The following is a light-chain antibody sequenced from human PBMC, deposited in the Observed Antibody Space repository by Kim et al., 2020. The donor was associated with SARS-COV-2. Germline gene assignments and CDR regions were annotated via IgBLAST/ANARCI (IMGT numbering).Light chain of an antibody. CDR1: QGISSY. CDR3: QQLNSYLFT. CDR2: AAS. Sequence: ASVGDRVTLTCRASQGISSYLAWYQQKPGKAPKLLIYAASTLQSGVPSRFSGSGSGTDFTLTISSLQPEDFATYYCQQLNSYLFTFGPGTKVDIK. V-gene: IGKV1-9*01. J-gene: IGKJ3*01.